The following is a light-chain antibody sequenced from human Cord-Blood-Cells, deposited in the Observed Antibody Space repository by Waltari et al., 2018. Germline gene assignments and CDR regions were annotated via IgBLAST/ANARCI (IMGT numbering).Light chain of an antibody. V-gene: IGKV3-20*01. J-gene: IGKJ2*01. CDR2: GAS. Sequence: EIVLTQSPGTLSLSPGERATLSCRASQRVSSSYLAWYQQKPGPAPRLLIYGASSRATGIPDRFSGSGSGTAFTLTISRLEPEDFAVYYCQQYGSSPLYTFGQGTKLEIK. CDR1: QRVSSSY. CDR3: QQYGSSPLYT.